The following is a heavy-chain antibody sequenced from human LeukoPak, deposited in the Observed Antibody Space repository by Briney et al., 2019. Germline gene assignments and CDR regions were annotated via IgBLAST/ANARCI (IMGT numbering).Heavy chain of an antibody. V-gene: IGHV3-43*01. J-gene: IGHJ6*03. CDR1: GFTFDDYT. CDR3: AKDHTVVGTAPHPNYYYYYMDV. CDR2: ISWDGAIT. D-gene: IGHD6-19*01. Sequence: GGGLRVSSAASGFTFDDYTTYRVRPGPGEGLEWVSHISWDGAITYYADSVKGRVTISRDNSKNSLYLQMNTLRTEDTTLKYCAKDHTVVGTAPHPNYYYYYMDVWGKGTTVTVSS.